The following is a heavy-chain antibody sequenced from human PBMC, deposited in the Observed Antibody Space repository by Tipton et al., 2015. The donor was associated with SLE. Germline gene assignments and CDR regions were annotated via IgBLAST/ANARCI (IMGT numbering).Heavy chain of an antibody. D-gene: IGHD3-10*01. Sequence: TLSLTCTVSGGSISSSSYYWGWNRQPPGKGLEWIGSIYYSGSTYYNPSLKSRVTISVDTSKNQFSLNLSSVTAADTAVYFCARGSSASDWYFDLWGRGTLVTVSS. CDR2: IYYSGST. CDR1: GGSISSSSYY. CDR3: ARGSSASDWYFDL. V-gene: IGHV4-39*07. J-gene: IGHJ2*01.